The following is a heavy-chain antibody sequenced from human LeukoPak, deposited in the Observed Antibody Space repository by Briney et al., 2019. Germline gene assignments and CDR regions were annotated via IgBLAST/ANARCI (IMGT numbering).Heavy chain of an antibody. CDR1: GFTFSSYA. CDR2: ISYDGSNK. D-gene: IGHD3-22*01. Sequence: GGSLRLSCAASGFTFSSYAMHWVRQAPGKGLEWVAVISYDGSNKYYADSVKGRFTISRDNSKNTLYLQMNSLRAEDTAVYYCARGYYDSSGYYYGHAFDIWGQGTMVTVSS. V-gene: IGHV3-30*04. CDR3: ARGYYDSSGYYYGHAFDI. J-gene: IGHJ3*02.